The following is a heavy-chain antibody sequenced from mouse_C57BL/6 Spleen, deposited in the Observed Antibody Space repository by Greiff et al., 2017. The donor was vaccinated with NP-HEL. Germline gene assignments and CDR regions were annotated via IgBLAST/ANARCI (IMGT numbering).Heavy chain of an antibody. J-gene: IGHJ4*01. CDR1: GFSLSTSGMG. CDR2: IYWDDDK. Sequence: QVTLKVSGPGILQSSQTLSLTCSFSGFSLSTSGMGVSWIRQPSGKGLEWLAHIYWDDDKRYNPSLKSRLTISKDTSRNQVFLKITSVDTADTATYYCARRIYYYGSREVSYAMDYWGQGTSVTVSS. CDR3: ARRIYYYGSREVSYAMDY. V-gene: IGHV8-12*01. D-gene: IGHD1-1*01.